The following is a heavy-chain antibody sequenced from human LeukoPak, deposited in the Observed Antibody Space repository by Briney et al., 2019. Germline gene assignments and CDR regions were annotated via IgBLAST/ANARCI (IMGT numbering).Heavy chain of an antibody. CDR1: GGSISSSSYY. Sequence: SETLSLTCTVSGGSISSSSYYWGWIRQPPGKGLEWIGSIYYSGSTYYNPSLRSRVTISVDTSKNQFSLKLSSVTAADTAVYYCARLVYGSDDRATYYYYMDVWGKGTTVTISS. CDR3: ARLVYGSDDRATYYYYMDV. J-gene: IGHJ6*03. D-gene: IGHD3-10*01. CDR2: IYYSGST. V-gene: IGHV4-39*07.